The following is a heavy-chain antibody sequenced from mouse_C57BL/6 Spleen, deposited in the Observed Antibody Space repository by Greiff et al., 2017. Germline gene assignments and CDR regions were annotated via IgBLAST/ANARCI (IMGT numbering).Heavy chain of an antibody. CDR3: ARGGTTVVLHYDSMDD. CDR1: GFTFSSYG. CDR2: ISSGGSYT. Sequence: EVHLVESGGDLVKPGGSLKLSCAASGFTFSSYGMSWVRQTPDKRLEWVATISSGGSYTYYPDSVKGRFTISRDHAKNTLYLQMSRLKSEYTAMYYGARGGTTVVLHYDSMDDWGTGTSVTVSS. J-gene: IGHJ4*01. D-gene: IGHD1-1*01. V-gene: IGHV5-6*01.